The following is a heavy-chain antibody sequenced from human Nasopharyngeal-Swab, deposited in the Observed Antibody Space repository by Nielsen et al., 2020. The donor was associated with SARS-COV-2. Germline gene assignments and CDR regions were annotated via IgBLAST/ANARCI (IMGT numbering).Heavy chain of an antibody. CDR1: GLTFNNYW. CDR2: INGEESRT. V-gene: IGHV3-74*01. J-gene: IGHJ3*01. CDR3: ARDPHGVRGAMQDAFDL. D-gene: IGHD3-16*01. Sequence: GGSLRLSCAVSGLTFNNYWMNWVRQAPGKGLVWVSHINGEESRTSYADSVKGRFTISRDNAKNTLYLQMNSLRADDAAMYYCARDPHGVRGAMQDAFDLWGQGTMVTVSS.